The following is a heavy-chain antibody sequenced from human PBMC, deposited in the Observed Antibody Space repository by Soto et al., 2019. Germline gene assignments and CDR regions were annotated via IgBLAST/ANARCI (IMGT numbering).Heavy chain of an antibody. CDR3: ARDGPAAIPCDY. CDR2: INSDGSTT. J-gene: IGHJ4*02. V-gene: IGHV3-74*01. CDR1: GFTFSSYW. D-gene: IGHD2-2*01. Sequence: EVQLVESGGGLVQPGGSLRLSCAASGFTFSSYWMHWVRQAPGKGLVWVSHINSDGSTTSYADSVKGRFTISRDNAKNTLYLQMNSLRPEDTAVYYCARDGPAAIPCDYWGQGPLVTVSS.